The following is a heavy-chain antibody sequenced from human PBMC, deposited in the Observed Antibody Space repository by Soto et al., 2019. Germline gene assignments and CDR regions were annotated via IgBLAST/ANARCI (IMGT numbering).Heavy chain of an antibody. V-gene: IGHV4-59*01. CDR3: ARGRDGYNLGFSLSFDY. CDR1: GGSISSYY. Sequence: SETLSLTCTVSGGSISSYYWSWIRQPPGKGLEWIGYIYYSGSTNYNPSLKSRVTISVDTSKNQFSLKLSSVTAADTAVYYCARGRDGYNLGFSLSFDYWGQGTLVTVSS. J-gene: IGHJ4*02. CDR2: IYYSGST. D-gene: IGHD5-12*01.